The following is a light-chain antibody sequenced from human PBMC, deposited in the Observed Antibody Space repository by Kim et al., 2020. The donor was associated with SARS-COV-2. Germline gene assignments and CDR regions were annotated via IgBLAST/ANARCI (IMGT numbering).Light chain of an antibody. Sequence: QSALTQPASVSGSPGQSITISCTGTSSDVGGYERVSWYQQHPGKAPKVIIYEVTSRPSGVSNRFSGSKSGNTASLTISGLQAEDEADYYCSSYTTISTLIFGGGTQLTVL. V-gene: IGLV2-14*01. CDR3: SSYTTISTLI. CDR2: EVT. J-gene: IGLJ2*01. CDR1: SSDVGGYER.